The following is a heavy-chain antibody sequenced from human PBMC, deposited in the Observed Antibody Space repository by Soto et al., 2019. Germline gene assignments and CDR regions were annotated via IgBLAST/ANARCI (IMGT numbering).Heavy chain of an antibody. J-gene: IGHJ4*02. CDR2: IYPGDSDT. CDR3: ASAAPRGGWYEGFDY. CDR1: GYSFTSYW. Sequence: PGESLKISCKGSGYSFTSYWISWVRQMPGKGLEWMGIIYPGDSDTSYSPSFQGQVTISADKSISTAYLQWSSLRASDTAMYYCASAAPRGGWYEGFDYWGQGTLVTVSS. D-gene: IGHD6-19*01. V-gene: IGHV5-51*01.